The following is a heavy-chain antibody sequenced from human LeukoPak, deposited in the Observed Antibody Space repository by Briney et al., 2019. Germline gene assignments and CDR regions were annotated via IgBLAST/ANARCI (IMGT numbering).Heavy chain of an antibody. V-gene: IGHV3-23*01. CDR2: ISGSGIST. J-gene: IGHJ4*02. CDR1: GFTFSDYG. D-gene: IGHD4-17*01. Sequence: GGSLRLSCAAAGFTFSDYGMNWVRQAPGKGLEWVSGISGSGISTYYADSVKGRFTISRDNSKNTLYLQMNSLRVEDTAVYYCARAGTNLGDYDYWGQGTLVTVSS. CDR3: ARAGTNLGDYDY.